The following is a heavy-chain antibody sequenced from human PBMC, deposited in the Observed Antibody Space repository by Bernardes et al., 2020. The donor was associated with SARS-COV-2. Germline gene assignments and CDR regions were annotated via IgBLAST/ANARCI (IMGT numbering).Heavy chain of an antibody. CDR1: GFTFSSYA. CDR3: ARDVKYCSSTSCHPPGPTPHYGMDV. J-gene: IGHJ6*02. V-gene: IGHV3-30-3*01. D-gene: IGHD2-2*01. CDR2: ISYDGSNK. Sequence: SLRLSCSASGFTFSSYAMHWVRQAPGKGLEWVAVISYDGSNKYYADSVKGRFTISRDNSKNTLYLQMNSLRAEDTAVYYCARDVKYCSSTSCHPPGPTPHYGMDVWGQGTTVTVSS.